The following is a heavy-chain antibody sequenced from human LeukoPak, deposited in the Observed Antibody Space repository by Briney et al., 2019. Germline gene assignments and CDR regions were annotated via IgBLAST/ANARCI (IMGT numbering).Heavy chain of an antibody. J-gene: IGHJ4*02. Sequence: GGSLRLSCVASGFTLSTYWMHWVRQAPGKGLEWVALIWYDGSNKFYADSVKGRFTISRDNSKNTLYLQMNSLRAEDTAVYYCARWRAGIAVAVDYWGQGTLVTVSS. D-gene: IGHD6-19*01. V-gene: IGHV3-33*08. CDR2: IWYDGSNK. CDR3: ARWRAGIAVAVDY. CDR1: GFTLSTYW.